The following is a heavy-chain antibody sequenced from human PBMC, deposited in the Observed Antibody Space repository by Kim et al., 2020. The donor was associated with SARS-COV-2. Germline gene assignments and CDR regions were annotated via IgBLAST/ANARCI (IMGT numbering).Heavy chain of an antibody. CDR1: GFISSNSG. J-gene: IGHJ3*02. D-gene: IGHD6-13*01. V-gene: IGHV3-30*18. CDR3: VKGLGSSWTDPFDI. CDR2: TSYDGSDK. Sequence: GGSLRLSCAASGFISSNSGMHWVRQAPGKGLEWMAVTSYDGSDKYYADSVKGRFTISRDNYEKTLYLQMSSLRGEDTAVYYCVKGLGSSWTDPFDIWGQGTVVTVSA.